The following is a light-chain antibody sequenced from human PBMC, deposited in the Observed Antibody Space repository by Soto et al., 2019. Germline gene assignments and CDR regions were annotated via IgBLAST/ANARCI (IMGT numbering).Light chain of an antibody. CDR2: GAS. CDR1: QSVSSSY. J-gene: IGKJ1*01. Sequence: EIVLTQSPGTLSLSPGEKATLSCRASQSVSSSYLAWYQQKPGQAPRLLIYGASSRATGIPDRFSGSGSGTDFTLTISRLEPEEFAVYYCQQYGSSPTWGFGQGTKGEIK. CDR3: QQYGSSPTWG. V-gene: IGKV3-20*01.